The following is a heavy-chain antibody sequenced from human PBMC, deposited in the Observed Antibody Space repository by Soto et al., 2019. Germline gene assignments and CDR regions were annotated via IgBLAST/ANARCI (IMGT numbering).Heavy chain of an antibody. J-gene: IGHJ6*03. Sequence: GASLRLSCAASGFTFSSYAMSWVRQAPGKGLEWVSAISGSGGSTYYADSVKGRFTISRDNSKNTLYLQMNSLRAEDTAVYYCHTGYYYYYYMDVWGKGTTVTVSS. CDR1: GFTFSSYA. V-gene: IGHV3-23*01. CDR3: HTGYYYYYYMDV. D-gene: IGHD4-17*01. CDR2: ISGSGGST.